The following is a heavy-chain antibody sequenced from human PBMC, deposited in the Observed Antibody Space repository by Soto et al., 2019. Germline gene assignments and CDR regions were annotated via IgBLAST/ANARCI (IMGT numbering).Heavy chain of an antibody. CDR3: AKDRAGSGPSYFDY. CDR1: GFTFSSYA. V-gene: IGHV3-23*01. Sequence: GRSLRLSCAASGFTFSSYAMSWVRQAPGKGLEWVSGVSGSGDSAYYADSVKGRFTISRDNSKSTLYLQMNSLRAEDTAVYYCAKDRAGSGPSYFDYWGQGTPVTVSS. J-gene: IGHJ4*02. CDR2: VSGSGDSA. D-gene: IGHD6-19*01.